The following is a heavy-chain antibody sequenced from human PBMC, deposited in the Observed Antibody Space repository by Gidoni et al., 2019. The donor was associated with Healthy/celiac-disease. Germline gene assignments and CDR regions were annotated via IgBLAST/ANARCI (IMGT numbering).Heavy chain of an antibody. CDR1: GFTFSSYA. V-gene: IGHV3-23*01. CDR3: AKDGRDFWSGYPNYFDY. D-gene: IGHD3-3*01. J-gene: IGHJ4*02. Sequence: EVQLLESGGGLVQPGGSLRLSCAASGFTFSSYAMSWVRQAPGKGLEWVSAISGSGGSTYYADSVKGRFTISRDNSKNTLYLQMNSLRAEDTAVYYCAKDGRDFWSGYPNYFDYWGQGTLVTVSS. CDR2: ISGSGGST.